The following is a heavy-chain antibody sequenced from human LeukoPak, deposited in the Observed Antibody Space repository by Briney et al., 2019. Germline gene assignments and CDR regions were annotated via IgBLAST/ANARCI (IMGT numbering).Heavy chain of an antibody. D-gene: IGHD3-9*01. Sequence: GRSLRLSCAAPGFTFSSYGMHWVRQAPGKGLEWVAVISYDGSNKYYADSVKGRFTISRDNSKNTLYLQMNSLRAEDTAVYYCAKVAILRYFDWSIDAFDIWGQGTMVTVSS. V-gene: IGHV3-30*18. CDR1: GFTFSSYG. J-gene: IGHJ3*02. CDR2: ISYDGSNK. CDR3: AKVAILRYFDWSIDAFDI.